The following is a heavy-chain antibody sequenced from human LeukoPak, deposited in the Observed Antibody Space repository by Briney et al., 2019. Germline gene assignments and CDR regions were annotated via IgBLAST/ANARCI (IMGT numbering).Heavy chain of an antibody. Sequence: GASVKVSCKASGYTFTSYGISWVRQAPGQGLEWMGWISAYNGNTNYAQKLQGRVTMTTDTSTSTAYMELRSLRSDDTAVNYCARANYYDSSGYSGYLGQGNLVTVSS. CDR1: GYTFTSYG. CDR3: ARANYYDSSGYSGY. D-gene: IGHD3-22*01. V-gene: IGHV1-18*01. J-gene: IGHJ4*02. CDR2: ISAYNGNT.